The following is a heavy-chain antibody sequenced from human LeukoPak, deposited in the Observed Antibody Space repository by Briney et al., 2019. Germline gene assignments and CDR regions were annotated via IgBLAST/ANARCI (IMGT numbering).Heavy chain of an antibody. Sequence: GGSLRLSCAASGFIFSNYAMNWVRQAPGKGLEWVSTISGSGGSTYYADSVKGRFTISRDNAKNSLYLQMNSLRAEDTAVYYCAKDRRGIAVTRVDAFDIWGQGTMVTVSS. V-gene: IGHV3-23*01. CDR1: GFIFSNYA. D-gene: IGHD6-19*01. CDR2: ISGSGGST. CDR3: AKDRRGIAVTRVDAFDI. J-gene: IGHJ3*02.